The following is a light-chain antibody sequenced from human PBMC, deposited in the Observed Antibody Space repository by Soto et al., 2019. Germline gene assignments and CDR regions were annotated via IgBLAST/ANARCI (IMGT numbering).Light chain of an antibody. V-gene: IGKV3-15*01. Sequence: EIVMTQSPATLSVAPGERATLSCRASQSVSSNLAWYQQKPGQAPRLLTYGASTRATGSPARFSGSGSGTEFTLTISSLQPEDFAVYYCQQYNNWPMYTFGQGTKVDIK. CDR3: QQYNNWPMYT. J-gene: IGKJ2*01. CDR1: QSVSSN. CDR2: GAS.